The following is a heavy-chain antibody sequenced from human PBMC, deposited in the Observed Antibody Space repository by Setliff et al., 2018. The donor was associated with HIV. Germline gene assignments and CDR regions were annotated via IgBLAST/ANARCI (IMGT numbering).Heavy chain of an antibody. Sequence: SETLSLTCTVSGGSISSSTYYWGWIRQPPGKGLEWIGTIYYSGSTYYNPSLKSRLTISVDTSKNQFSLKLSSVTAADTAVYYCARGSCSGCYLSDYWGLGTLVTVSS. CDR2: IYYSGST. CDR1: GGSISSSTYY. D-gene: IGHD6-19*01. J-gene: IGHJ4*02. V-gene: IGHV4-39*01. CDR3: ARGSCSGCYLSDY.